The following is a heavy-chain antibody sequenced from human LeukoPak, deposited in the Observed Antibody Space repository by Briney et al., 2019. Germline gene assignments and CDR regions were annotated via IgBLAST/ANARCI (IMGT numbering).Heavy chain of an antibody. CDR3: ARSSIIAAAGPYYFDY. CDR1: GYTFTSYD. CDR2: MNPNSGNT. Sequence: ASVKVSCKASGYTFTSYDINWVRQATGQGLEWMGWMNPNSGNTGYAQKFQGRVTVTRNTSISTACMELSSLRSEDTAVYYCARSSIIAAAGPYYFDYWGQGTLVTVSS. J-gene: IGHJ4*02. V-gene: IGHV1-8*03. D-gene: IGHD6-13*01.